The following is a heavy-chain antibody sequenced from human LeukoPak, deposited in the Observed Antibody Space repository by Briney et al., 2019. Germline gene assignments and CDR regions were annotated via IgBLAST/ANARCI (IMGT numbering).Heavy chain of an antibody. D-gene: IGHD3-10*01. J-gene: IGHJ4*02. V-gene: IGHV3-23*01. CDR2: ISGSGGST. CDR1: GFTFSSYA. Sequence: GGSLRLSCAASGFTFSSYAMSWVRQAPGKGLEWVSAISGSGGSTYYADSVKGRFTISRGNSKNTLYLQMNSLRAEDTAVYYCAKDAYYYGSGSLPFDYWGQGTLVTVSS. CDR3: AKDAYYYGSGSLPFDY.